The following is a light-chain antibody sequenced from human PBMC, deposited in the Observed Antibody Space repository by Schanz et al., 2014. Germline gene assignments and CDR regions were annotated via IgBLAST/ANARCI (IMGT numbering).Light chain of an antibody. J-gene: IGLJ3*02. CDR3: SSSTSSTTSWV. CDR2: GVT. CDR1: SSDVGDYNY. V-gene: IGLV2-14*01. Sequence: QSALTQPASVSGSPGQSITISCTGTSSDVGDYNYVSWYQLHPGKAPKLMIYGVTNRPSGVSNRFSGSKSGNTASLTISGLQAEDEAEYYCSSSTSSTTSWVFGGGTKLTV.